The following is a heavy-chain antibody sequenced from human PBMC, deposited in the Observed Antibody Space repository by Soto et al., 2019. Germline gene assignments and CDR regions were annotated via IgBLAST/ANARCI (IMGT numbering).Heavy chain of an antibody. Sequence: ASVKVSCKVSGYTLTELSMHWVRQAPGKGLEWMGGFDPEDGETIYAQKFQGRVTMTEDTSTDTAYMELSSLRSEDTAVYYCATSLYCSGGSCYSGAFDIWGQGTMVTVSS. CDR2: FDPEDGET. D-gene: IGHD2-15*01. V-gene: IGHV1-24*01. J-gene: IGHJ3*02. CDR3: ATSLYCSGGSCYSGAFDI. CDR1: GYTLTELS.